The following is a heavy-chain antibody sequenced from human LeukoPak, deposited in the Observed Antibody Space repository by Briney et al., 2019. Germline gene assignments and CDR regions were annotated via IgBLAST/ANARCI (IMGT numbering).Heavy chain of an antibody. CDR2: IYYSGST. J-gene: IGHJ4*02. V-gene: IGHV4-59*01. CDR1: GGSISSYY. D-gene: IGHD3-22*01. Sequence: SETLSLTCTVSGGSISSYYWSWIRQPPGKGLEWIGYIYYSGSTNYNPFLKSRVTISVDTSKNQFSLKLSSVTAADTAVYYCARGLYYYDSSGYHDYWGQGTLVTVSS. CDR3: ARGLYYYDSSGYHDY.